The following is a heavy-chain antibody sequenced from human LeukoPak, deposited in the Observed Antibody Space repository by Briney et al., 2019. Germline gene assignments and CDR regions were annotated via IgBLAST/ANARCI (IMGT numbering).Heavy chain of an antibody. Sequence: GGSLRLSCAASGFTFSSYAMNWVRLAPRTGLQWVSALTDNGNTTYYADSVKGRFTISRDNSKNTLYLQMNSLRAEDTAVYYCATLRLSDHFDYWGQGTLVTVSS. V-gene: IGHV3-23*01. J-gene: IGHJ4*02. CDR3: ATLRLSDHFDY. CDR1: GFTFSSYA. CDR2: LTDNGNTT. D-gene: IGHD2-15*01.